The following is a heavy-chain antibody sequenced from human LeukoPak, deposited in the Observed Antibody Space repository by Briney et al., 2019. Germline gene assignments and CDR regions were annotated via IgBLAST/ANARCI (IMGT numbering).Heavy chain of an antibody. CDR1: GGSISNCY. D-gene: IGHD2-15*01. J-gene: IGHJ2*01. V-gene: IGHV4-4*07. CDR2: IYTSGST. CDR3: ARSQYCSGGSCYKVIWYFAL. Sequence: ASETLSLTCTVSGGSISNCYWSWIRQPAGKGLEWIGRIYTSGSTNYNPSLKSRVTMSVDTSKNQFSLKLSSVTAADTAVYYCARSQYCSGGSCYKVIWYFALWGRGTLVTVSS.